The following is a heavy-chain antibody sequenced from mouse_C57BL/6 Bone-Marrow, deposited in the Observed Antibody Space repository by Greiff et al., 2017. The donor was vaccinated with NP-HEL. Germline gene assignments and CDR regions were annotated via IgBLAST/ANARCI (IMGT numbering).Heavy chain of an antibody. D-gene: IGHD1-1*01. Sequence: EVKVVESGEGLVKPGGSLKLSCAASGFTFSSYAMSWVRQTPEKRLEWVAYISSGGDYIYYADTVKGRFTISRDNARNTLYLQMSSLKSEDTAMYYCTREGLTTVVRGYFDYWGQGTTLTVSS. V-gene: IGHV5-9-1*02. CDR2: ISSGGDYI. J-gene: IGHJ2*01. CDR3: TREGLTTVVRGYFDY. CDR1: GFTFSSYA.